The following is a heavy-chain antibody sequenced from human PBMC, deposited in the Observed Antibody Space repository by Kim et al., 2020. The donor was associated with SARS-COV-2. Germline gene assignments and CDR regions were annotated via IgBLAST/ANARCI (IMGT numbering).Heavy chain of an antibody. CDR2: MHHNVNS. CDR1: GGSFSASS. D-gene: IGHD3-3*01. J-gene: IGHJ2*01. CDR3: ARAYYDFWSGFYGWYFDL. V-gene: IGHV4-34*01. Sequence: SETLSLTCAVYGGSFSASSWSWIRQPPGKGLEWIGEMHHNVNSHYNPSLKSRVIISVDTSKNQVSLRLTSVTAADTAVYYCARAYYDFWSGFYGWYFDLWGRGTLVTVSS.